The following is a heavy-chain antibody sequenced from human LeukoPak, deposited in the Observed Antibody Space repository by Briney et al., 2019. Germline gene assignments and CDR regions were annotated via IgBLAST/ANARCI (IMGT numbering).Heavy chain of an antibody. J-gene: IGHJ3*02. CDR2: IYTSGST. CDR1: GGSISSYY. Sequence: SETLSLTCTVSGGSISSYYWSWIRQPAGKGLEWIGRIYTSGSTNYNPSLKSRVTMPVDTSKNQFSLKLSSVTAADTAVYYCARDTYYYDSSGYYYVGAFDIWGQGTMVTVSS. D-gene: IGHD3-22*01. CDR3: ARDTYYYDSSGYYYVGAFDI. V-gene: IGHV4-4*07.